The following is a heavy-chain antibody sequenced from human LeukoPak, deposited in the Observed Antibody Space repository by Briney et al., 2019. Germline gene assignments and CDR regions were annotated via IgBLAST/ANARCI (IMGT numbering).Heavy chain of an antibody. V-gene: IGHV5-51*01. CDR2: IYPRYSDT. CDR3: PRLYCSGGSCYSFYYCYIDV. CDR1: GYLFTRYW. Sequence: GEALKISLQGSGYLFTRYWIRWVRQLPGKRLETIGIIYPRYSDTRYSPSFQGQSTISADKSINPAFLQCTSLKASHTAIYFFPRLYCSGGSCYSFYYCYIDVWGKGTTVTVSS. J-gene: IGHJ6*03. D-gene: IGHD2-15*01.